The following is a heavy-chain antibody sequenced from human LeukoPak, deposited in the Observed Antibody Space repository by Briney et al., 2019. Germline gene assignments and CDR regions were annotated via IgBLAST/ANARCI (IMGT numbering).Heavy chain of an antibody. J-gene: IGHJ4*02. CDR1: GGSFSGYY. V-gene: IGHV4-34*01. CDR3: ARGWIQLWLRYFDY. D-gene: IGHD5-18*01. Sequence: PSETLSLTCAVYGGSFSGYYWSWIRQPPGKGLEWIGEINHSGSTNYNPSLKSRVTISVDTSKNQFSLKLSSVTAADTAVYYCARGWIQLWLRYFDYWGQGTLSPSPQ. CDR2: INHSGST.